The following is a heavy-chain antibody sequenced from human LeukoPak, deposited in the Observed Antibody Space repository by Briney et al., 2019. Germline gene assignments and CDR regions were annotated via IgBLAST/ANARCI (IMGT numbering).Heavy chain of an antibody. CDR2: IIPILGIA. D-gene: IGHD4-17*01. Sequence: SVKVSCKASGGTFSSYAISWVRQAPGQGLEWMGRIIPILGIANYAQKFQGRVTITADKSTSTAYMELSSLRSEDTAVYYCARTRRDYGFNYYYYGMDVWGQGTTVTGSS. CDR3: ARTRRDYGFNYYYYGMDV. CDR1: GGTFSSYA. J-gene: IGHJ6*02. V-gene: IGHV1-69*04.